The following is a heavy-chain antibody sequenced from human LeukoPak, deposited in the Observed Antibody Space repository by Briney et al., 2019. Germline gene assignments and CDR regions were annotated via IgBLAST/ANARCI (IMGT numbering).Heavy chain of an antibody. CDR3: ARVDYDYIWGSYRYRGFDY. CDR2: INYSGST. V-gene: IGHV4-34*01. CDR1: GGSFSGYY. Sequence: SETLSLTCAVYGGSFSGYYWSWLRQPPGKGLEWLGEINYSGSTNYNPSLKSRVTISVDTSKNQFSLKLSSVTAADTAVYYCARVDYDYIWGSYRYRGFDYWGQGTLVAVPS. J-gene: IGHJ4*02. D-gene: IGHD3-16*02.